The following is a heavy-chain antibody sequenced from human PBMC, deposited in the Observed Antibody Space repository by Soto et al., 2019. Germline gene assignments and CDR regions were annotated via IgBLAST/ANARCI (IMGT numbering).Heavy chain of an antibody. Sequence: QVQLQESGPGLVKPSETLSLTCTVSSGSIINYYWSWIRQPPGKGLEWIGYIYYSGTTWYNPSLKRRVIISVDTSKNQSSLNLNSVPAADTAVYYCARHGNGATSEWGQGTLVTVSS. D-gene: IGHD5-12*01. CDR3: ARHGNGATSE. CDR2: IYYSGTT. CDR1: SGSIINYY. J-gene: IGHJ4*02. V-gene: IGHV4-59*08.